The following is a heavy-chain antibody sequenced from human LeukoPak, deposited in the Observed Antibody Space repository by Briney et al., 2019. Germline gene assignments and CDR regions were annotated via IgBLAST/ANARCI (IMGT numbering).Heavy chain of an antibody. Sequence: GGSLRLSCAASGFTFSTYDMHWVRQATGKGLEWVSTIGTAGDTYYLDSVKGRFTISGENAKNSLYLQMNSLRAGDTAIYYCTREGAHDAFDIWGQGTMVSVSS. V-gene: IGHV3-13*04. D-gene: IGHD4/OR15-4a*01. CDR2: IGTAGDT. CDR3: TREGAHDAFDI. CDR1: GFTFSTYD. J-gene: IGHJ3*02.